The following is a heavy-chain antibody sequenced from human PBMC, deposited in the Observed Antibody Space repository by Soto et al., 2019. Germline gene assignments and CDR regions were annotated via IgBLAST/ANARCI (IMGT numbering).Heavy chain of an antibody. V-gene: IGHV4-59*08. CDR1: GGSICSYY. CDR2: IYYSGST. CDR3: ARHREPSDWFDP. J-gene: IGHJ5*02. Sequence: PSETLSLTCTVSGGSICSYYWSWIRQPPGKGLEWIGYIYYSGSTNYNPSLKSRVTISVDTSKNQFSLKLSSVTAADTAVYYCARHREPSDWFDPWGQGTLVTVSS.